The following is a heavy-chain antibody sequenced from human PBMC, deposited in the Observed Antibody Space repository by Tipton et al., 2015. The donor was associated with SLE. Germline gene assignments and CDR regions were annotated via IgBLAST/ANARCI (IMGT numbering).Heavy chain of an antibody. D-gene: IGHD5/OR15-5a*01. J-gene: IGHJ6*03. CDR2: IYYTGST. CDR3: ARDGLGWGYYYYMDV. Sequence: TLSLTCTVSAGSISSYYWSWIRQPPGKGLEWIGYIYYTGSTKYNPSLKSRVTISIDTSKNQFSLKLSSVTAADTALYYCARDGLGWGYYYYMDVWGTVTTVTVSS. CDR1: AGSISSYY. V-gene: IGHV4-59*01.